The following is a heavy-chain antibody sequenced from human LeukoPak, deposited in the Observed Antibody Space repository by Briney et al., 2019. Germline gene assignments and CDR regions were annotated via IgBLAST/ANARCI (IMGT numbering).Heavy chain of an antibody. D-gene: IGHD3-3*01. CDR1: GFTFSNYW. CDR2: INSDGSST. CDR3: ARDRAHDVWSGYRGPYYYYYMDV. J-gene: IGHJ6*03. V-gene: IGHV3-74*01. Sequence: GSLRLSCAASGFTFSNYWMDRVRQAPGKGLVWVSRINSDGSSTSYADSVKGRFTISRDNAKNTLCLQMNSLRAEDTAAYYCARDRAHDVWSGYRGPYYYYYMDVWGKGTTVTVSS.